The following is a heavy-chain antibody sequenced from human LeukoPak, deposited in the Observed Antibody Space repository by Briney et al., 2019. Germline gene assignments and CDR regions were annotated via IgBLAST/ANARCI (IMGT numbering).Heavy chain of an antibody. CDR2: SGSGGST. V-gene: IGHV3-23*01. CDR3: ARDLT. J-gene: IGHJ5*02. CDR1: GFTFSSYA. Sequence: GGSLRLSCAASGFTFSSYAMSWVRQAPGKGLEWVSGSGSGGSTYYADSVKGRFTISRDNSKNTVYLQMDSLRAEDTAVYYCARDLTWGQGTLVTVSS.